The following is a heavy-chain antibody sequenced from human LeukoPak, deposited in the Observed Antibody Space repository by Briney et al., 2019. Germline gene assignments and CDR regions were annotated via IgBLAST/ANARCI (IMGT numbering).Heavy chain of an antibody. V-gene: IGHV4-59*08. Sequence: SETLSLTCTVSGGSISSYYWSWIRQPPGKGLEWIGYIYYSGSTNYNPSLKSRVTISVDTSKNQFSLKLSSVTAADTAVYYCARHEYKRSPFDYWGQGTLVTVSS. CDR2: IYYSGST. CDR1: GGSISSYY. CDR3: ARHEYKRSPFDY. J-gene: IGHJ4*02. D-gene: IGHD1-14*01.